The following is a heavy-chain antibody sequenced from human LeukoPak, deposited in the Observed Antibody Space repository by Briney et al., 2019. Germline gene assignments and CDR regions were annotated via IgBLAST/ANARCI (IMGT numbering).Heavy chain of an antibody. CDR3: GRRAQRDGYNPLDY. Sequence: ASVKVSCKASGGTFSSYAISWVRQAPGQGLEWMGGIIPIFGTANYAQKFQGRVTITTDESTSTAYMELSSLRSEDTAVYYCGRRAQRDGYNPLDYWGQGTLVTVSS. V-gene: IGHV1-69*05. CDR2: IIPIFGTA. D-gene: IGHD5-24*01. CDR1: GGTFSSYA. J-gene: IGHJ4*02.